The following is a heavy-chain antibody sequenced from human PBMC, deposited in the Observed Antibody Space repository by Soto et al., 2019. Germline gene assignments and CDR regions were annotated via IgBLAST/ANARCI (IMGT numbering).Heavy chain of an antibody. V-gene: IGHV3-33*06. D-gene: IGHD3-16*01. CDR2: IWYDGSNK. CDR1: GFTFSNYG. Sequence: QVQLVESGGGVVQPGRSLRLSCAASGFTFSNYGMHWVRQAPGKGLEWVAVIWYDGSNKYYADSVTGRFTISRDNSKNMLYLQMNSLRVEDTAVDYCANGGALYYWGQGTLVTFSS. J-gene: IGHJ4*02. CDR3: ANGGALYY.